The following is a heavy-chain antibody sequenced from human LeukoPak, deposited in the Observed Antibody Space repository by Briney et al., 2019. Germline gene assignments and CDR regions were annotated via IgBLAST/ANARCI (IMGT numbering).Heavy chain of an antibody. Sequence: GGSLRLSCAVSGFTFTSYAMSWGRQAPGKGLQWVTAISGSGIDTNYAASVKGRVTTSRDNSKNSLYLQMNSVSAEDTAVYYCAKDGQLWLQYYYFDYWGQGTVVTVSS. D-gene: IGHD3-16*02. CDR3: AKDGQLWLQYYYFDY. J-gene: IGHJ4*02. CDR2: ISGSGIDT. CDR1: GFTFTSYA. V-gene: IGHV3-23*01.